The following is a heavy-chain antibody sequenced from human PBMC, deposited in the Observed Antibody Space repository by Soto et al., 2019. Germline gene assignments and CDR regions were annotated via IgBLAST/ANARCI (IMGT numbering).Heavy chain of an antibody. CDR3: ASGTNGAFFVY. CDR2: ISSRSSTI. Sequence: QVQLVESGGGLVKPGGSLRLSCAASGFTFSDYDMSWIRQAPGKGLEWVSYISSRSSTIFYADSVKGRFTISRDNVKNSLYLQMNSLRADDTAVYYCASGTNGAFFVYWGQGILVTVSS. D-gene: IGHD2-8*01. J-gene: IGHJ4*02. V-gene: IGHV3-11*01. CDR1: GFTFSDYD.